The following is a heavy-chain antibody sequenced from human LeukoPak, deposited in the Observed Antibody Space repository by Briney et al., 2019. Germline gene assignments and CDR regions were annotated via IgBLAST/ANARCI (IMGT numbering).Heavy chain of an antibody. J-gene: IGHJ3*02. CDR1: GYTFTDYY. V-gene: IGHV1-2*02. Sequence: ASVKVSCKASGYTFTDYYMHWVRQAPGQGLEWMGWIDPNSGGTNYAQKFQGRITMTRDTSISTAYMELSRLRSDDTAVYYCARAKYCTNGVCYESDAFDIWGQGTMVTVSS. CDR3: ARAKYCTNGVCYESDAFDI. D-gene: IGHD2-8*01. CDR2: IDPNSGGT.